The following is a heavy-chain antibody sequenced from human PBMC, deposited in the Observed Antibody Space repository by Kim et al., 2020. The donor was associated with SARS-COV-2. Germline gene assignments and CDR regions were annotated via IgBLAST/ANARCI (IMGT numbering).Heavy chain of an antibody. J-gene: IGHJ5*02. CDR3: AKESGYSSGWYGRDWFDP. Sequence: GGSLRLSCAASGFTFSSYAMSWVRQAPGKGLEWVSAISGSGGSTYYADSVKGRFTISRDNSKNTLYLQMNSLRAEDTAVYYCAKESGYSSGWYGRDWFDPWGQGTLVTVSS. CDR2: ISGSGGST. V-gene: IGHV3-23*01. CDR1: GFTFSSYA. D-gene: IGHD6-19*01.